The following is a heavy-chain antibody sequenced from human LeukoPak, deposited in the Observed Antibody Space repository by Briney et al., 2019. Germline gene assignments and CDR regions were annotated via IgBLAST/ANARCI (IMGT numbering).Heavy chain of an antibody. CDR1: GFTDITND. D-gene: IGHD1-14*01. V-gene: IGHV3-53*01. J-gene: IGHJ4*02. CDR2: LYSDGNT. Sequence: GGSLRLSCAASGFTDITNDMTWVRQAPGKGLEWVSVLYSDGNTKYADSVQGRLTISRDNSKNTLYLEMNSLSPDDTAVYYCARGVEPLAANIVAYWGQGTLVTVSS. CDR3: ARGVEPLAANIVAY.